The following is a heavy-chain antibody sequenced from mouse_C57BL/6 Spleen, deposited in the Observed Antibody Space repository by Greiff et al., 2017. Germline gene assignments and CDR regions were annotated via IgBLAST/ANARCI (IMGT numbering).Heavy chain of an antibody. D-gene: IGHD3-3*01. J-gene: IGHJ4*01. Sequence: EVKVVESGGGLVKPGGSLKLSCAASGFTFSDYGMHWVRQAPEKGLEWVAYISSGSSTIYYADTVKGRFTISRDNAKNTLFLQMTSLRSEDTAMYDCARPGTGYAMDYWGQGTSVTVSS. V-gene: IGHV5-17*01. CDR2: ISSGSSTI. CDR1: GFTFSDYG. CDR3: ARPGTGYAMDY.